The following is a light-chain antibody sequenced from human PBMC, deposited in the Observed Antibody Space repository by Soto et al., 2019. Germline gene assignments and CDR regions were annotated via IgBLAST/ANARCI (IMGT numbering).Light chain of an antibody. CDR3: QQRGNWPSLT. J-gene: IGKJ4*01. CDR1: QTVSSS. V-gene: IGKV3-11*01. Sequence: EIVLTQSPATLSLSPGERATLSCRASQTVSSSLAWYQQKPGQAPRLLIYEASNRATGIPARFSGSGSGADFTLTIAGLEPEDFAVYYCQQRGNWPSLTFGGGTKVEIK. CDR2: EAS.